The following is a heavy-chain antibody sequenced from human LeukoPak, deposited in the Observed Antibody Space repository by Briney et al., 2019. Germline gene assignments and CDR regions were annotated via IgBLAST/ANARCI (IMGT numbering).Heavy chain of an antibody. CDR3: ARMTGYFDWFPNAPCDY. Sequence: PSETLSLTCAVYGGSFSGYYWSWIRQPPGKGLEWIGEINHSGSTNYNPSLKSRVTISVDTSKNQVSLKLSSVTAADTAVYYCARMTGYFDWFPNAPCDYWGQGTLVSVSS. CDR2: INHSGST. D-gene: IGHD3-9*01. CDR1: GGSFSGYY. V-gene: IGHV4-34*01. J-gene: IGHJ4*02.